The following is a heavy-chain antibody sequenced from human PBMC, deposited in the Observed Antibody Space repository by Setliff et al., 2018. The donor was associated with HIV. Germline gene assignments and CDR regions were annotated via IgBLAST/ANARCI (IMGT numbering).Heavy chain of an antibody. CDR2: INPNSGGT. CDR3: ARGTDFWSGSSNFDY. V-gene: IGHV1-2*02. J-gene: IGHJ4*02. CDR1: GYTFTAYY. Sequence: VASVKVSCKAYGYTFTAYYMHWVRQAPGQGLEWMGWINPNSGGTNYAQKFRGRVTMTRDTSINTAHMYLSSLRSDETAIYFCARGTDFWSGSSNFDYWGQGTQVTVSS. D-gene: IGHD3-3*01.